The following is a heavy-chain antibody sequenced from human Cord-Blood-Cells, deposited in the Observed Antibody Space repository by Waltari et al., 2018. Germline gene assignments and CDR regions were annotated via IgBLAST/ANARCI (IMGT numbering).Heavy chain of an antibody. D-gene: IGHD3-16*01. CDR1: GYTFTSHA. V-gene: IGHV1-3*01. CDR3: ARAEIGGYWYFDL. Sequence: QVQLVQSGAEVKKPGASVRVSCKATGYTFTSHAMHWVRQAPGQRLAWLGWINAGNVNTKYSQKCQSRVTSTRDTSASTADMELSSLRSEDTAVYYCARAEIGGYWYFDLWGRGTLVTVSS. J-gene: IGHJ2*01. CDR2: INAGNVNT.